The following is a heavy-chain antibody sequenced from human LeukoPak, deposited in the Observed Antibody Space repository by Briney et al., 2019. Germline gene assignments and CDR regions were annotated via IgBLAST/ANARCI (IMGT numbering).Heavy chain of an antibody. Sequence: GGALRLSCASSGFTFSSYAMRWVRQAPGRGLERVSAISGSGGSTYYADPVKGRFTVSRENSNQTPYFQIKRPGGEETARYYSAKGRTAIAALYYFFNRGQGTLVTVSS. CDR3: AKGRTAIAALYYFFN. CDR1: GFTFSSYA. V-gene: IGHV3-23*01. D-gene: IGHD6-13*01. CDR2: ISGSGGST. J-gene: IGHJ4*02.